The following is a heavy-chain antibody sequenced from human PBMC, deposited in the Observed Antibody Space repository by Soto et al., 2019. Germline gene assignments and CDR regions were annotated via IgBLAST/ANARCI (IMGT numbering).Heavy chain of an antibody. CDR1: GGSFTSNNW. Sequence: PSDTLSLTCAVSGGSFTSNNWWTWVRQPPGQGLEWIGEIYRTGSTSYNPSLKNRVTISLDKSENQFSLKVTSLTAADTAVYYCASRDPGTSVDYWGQGTLVTVSS. D-gene: IGHD1-7*01. J-gene: IGHJ4*02. CDR3: ASRDPGTSVDY. CDR2: IYRTGST. V-gene: IGHV4-4*02.